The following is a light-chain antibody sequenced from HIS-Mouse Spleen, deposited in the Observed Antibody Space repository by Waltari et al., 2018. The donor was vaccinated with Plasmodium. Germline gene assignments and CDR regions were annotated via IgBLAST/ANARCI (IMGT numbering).Light chain of an antibody. Sequence: EIVMTQSPAPLSVSPGARATLSCRASQSVSSNLAWYQQKPGQAPRLLIYGASTRATGIPARFSGSGSGTKFTLTISSMQSEDFAVYYCQQYNNWPLTFGGGTKVEIK. CDR3: QQYNNWPLT. V-gene: IGKV3-15*01. CDR2: GAS. J-gene: IGKJ4*01. CDR1: QSVSSN.